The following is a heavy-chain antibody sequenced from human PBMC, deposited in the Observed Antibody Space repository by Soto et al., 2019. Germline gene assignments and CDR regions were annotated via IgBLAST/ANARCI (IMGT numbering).Heavy chain of an antibody. V-gene: IGHV3-7*04. CDR3: ARDLASTMIPNY. CDR2: IKPDGSEK. D-gene: IGHD3-22*01. Sequence: APGKGLEWVANIKPDGSEKYYVDSVRGRFTISRDNAKNSLYLQMNSLRAEDTAVYYCARDLASTMIPNYWGQGTLVTVSS. J-gene: IGHJ4*02.